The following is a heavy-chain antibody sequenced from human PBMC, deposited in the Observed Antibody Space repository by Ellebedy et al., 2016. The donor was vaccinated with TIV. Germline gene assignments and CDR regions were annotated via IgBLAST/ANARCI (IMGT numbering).Heavy chain of an antibody. V-gene: IGHV3-30*02. J-gene: IGHJ6*02. CDR3: AKIGAAGIPFYYYYYGMDG. CDR2: IRYDGSNK. D-gene: IGHD6-13*01. Sequence: GGSLRLSCAASGFTFSSYGMHWVRQAPGKGLEWVAFIRYDGSNKYYAVPVKGRFTISRDNSKNTLYLQMNSLRAEDTAVYYCAKIGAAGIPFYYYYYGMDGWGQGTTVTVSS. CDR1: GFTFSSYG.